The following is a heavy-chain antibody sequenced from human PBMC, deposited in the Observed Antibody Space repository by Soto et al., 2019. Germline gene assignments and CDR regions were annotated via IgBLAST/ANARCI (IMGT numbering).Heavy chain of an antibody. CDR3: VRDRPFFLI. J-gene: IGHJ3*02. D-gene: IGHD3-3*01. V-gene: IGHV3-30-3*01. CDR2: ISYDGSNK. Sequence: VGSLRLSCAASGFTFSSYAMHWVRQAPGKGLEWVAVISYDGSNKYYADSVKGRFTISRDNSKNTLYLQMNSLRAADTAVYYWVRDRPFFLIGGNGPMVPASS. CDR1: GFTFSSYA.